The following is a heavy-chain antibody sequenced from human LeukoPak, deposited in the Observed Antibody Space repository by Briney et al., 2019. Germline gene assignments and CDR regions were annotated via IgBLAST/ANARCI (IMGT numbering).Heavy chain of an antibody. CDR2: ISGSGGST. V-gene: IGHV3-23*01. CDR3: AKDRRLASFDY. Sequence: PGGSLRLSCAASGFTFSNYGMNWVRQAPGKGLEWVSGISGSGGSTYSADSVKGRFIISRDNSKNMLYLQMNSLRAGDTAIYYCAKDRRLASFDYGGQGTLVTVSS. D-gene: IGHD6-25*01. CDR1: GFTFSNYG. J-gene: IGHJ4*02.